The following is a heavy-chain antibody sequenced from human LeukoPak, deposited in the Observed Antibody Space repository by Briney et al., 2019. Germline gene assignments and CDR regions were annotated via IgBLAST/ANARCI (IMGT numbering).Heavy chain of an antibody. CDR3: ARDWQRATPFDY. Sequence: GGSLRLSGAASGFTVSSNYMSWVRQAPGKRLEWVSVIYSGGSTYYADSVKGRFTISRDNSKNTLYLQMNSLRAEDTAVYYCARDWQRATPFDYWGQGTLVTVSS. CDR1: GFTVSSNY. CDR2: IYSGGST. J-gene: IGHJ4*02. V-gene: IGHV3-66*01.